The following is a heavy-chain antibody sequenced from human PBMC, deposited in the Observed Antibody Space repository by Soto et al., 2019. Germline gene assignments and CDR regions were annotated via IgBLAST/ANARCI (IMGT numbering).Heavy chain of an antibody. CDR2: IRFDGSNI. D-gene: IGHD3-16*01. Sequence: PEVCLRLSCAPRESIFRGYGMHRVRQAPGKGLELVAIIRFDGSNIKYADAVMGRFTISRDNSKNMLYLEMNSLRVEDTALYYCARDGIGSVAFWGYLDYWGQGT. V-gene: IGHV3-33*01. CDR1: ESIFRGYG. CDR3: ARDGIGSVAFWGYLDY. J-gene: IGHJ4*02.